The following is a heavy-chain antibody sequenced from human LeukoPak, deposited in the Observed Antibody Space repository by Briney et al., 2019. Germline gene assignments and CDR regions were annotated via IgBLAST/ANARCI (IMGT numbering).Heavy chain of an antibody. CDR1: GGSISSSSYY. V-gene: IGHV4-39*01. J-gene: IGHJ3*02. Sequence: SETLSLTCTVSGGSISSSSYYWGWIRQPPGKGLEWIGSIYYSGSTYYNPSLKSRVTISVDTSKNQFSLKLSSVTAADTAVYYCARQIRYFDWLLGFGGAFDIWGQGTMVTVSS. CDR3: ARQIRYFDWLLGFGGAFDI. CDR2: IYYSGST. D-gene: IGHD3-9*01.